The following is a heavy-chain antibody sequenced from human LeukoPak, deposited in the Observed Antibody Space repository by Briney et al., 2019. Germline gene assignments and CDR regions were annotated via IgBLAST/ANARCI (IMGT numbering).Heavy chain of an antibody. J-gene: IGHJ5*02. D-gene: IGHD6-13*01. CDR3: ARGPLDDIAAAGTDWFDP. V-gene: IGHV1-18*01. CDR1: GYTFTSYG. CDR2: ISAYNGNT. Sequence: ASVKVSCKASGYTFTSYGISWARQAPGQGLEWMGWISAYNGNTNYAQKLQGRVTMTTDTSTSTAYMELRSLRSDDTAVYYCARGPLDDIAAAGTDWFDPWGQGTLVTVSS.